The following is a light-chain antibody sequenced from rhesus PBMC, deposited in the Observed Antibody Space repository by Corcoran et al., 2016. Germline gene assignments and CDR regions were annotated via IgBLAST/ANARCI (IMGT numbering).Light chain of an antibody. CDR3: EHYYSNPFT. CDR2: EAS. J-gene: IGKJ3*01. V-gene: IGKV1-25*01. Sequence: DIQMTQSPSSLSASVGDRVTITCRASQGITNDLAWYQQKPGETPKLLIYEASSLQSGIPSRLSGSGAGTDFTLTISSLQSEEFATDYCEHYYSNPFTFGPGPNWISN. CDR1: QGITND.